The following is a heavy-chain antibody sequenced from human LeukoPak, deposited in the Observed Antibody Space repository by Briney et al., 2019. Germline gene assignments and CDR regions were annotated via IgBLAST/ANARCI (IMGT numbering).Heavy chain of an antibody. V-gene: IGHV4-34*01. CDR2: INHSGST. CDR1: GGSFSGYY. CDR3: ARGTRITIFGVVIARGAFDI. Sequence: SETLSLTCAVYGGSFSGYYWSWIRQPPGKGLEWIGEINHSGSTNYNPSLKSRVAISVDTSKNQFSLKLSSVTAADTAVYYCARGTRITIFGVVIARGAFDIWGQGTMVTVSS. D-gene: IGHD3-3*01. J-gene: IGHJ3*02.